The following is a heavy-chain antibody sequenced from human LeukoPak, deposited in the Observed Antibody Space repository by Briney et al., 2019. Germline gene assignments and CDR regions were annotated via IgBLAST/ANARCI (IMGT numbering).Heavy chain of an antibody. J-gene: IGHJ4*02. D-gene: IGHD4/OR15-4a*01. V-gene: IGHV4-34*01. CDR3: ARGVLRRFRYYGPNGTDF. Sequence: PSETLSLTCAVSGGSFSGYYWSWIRQPPGKGLEWVGEITPSGSTNYNPSLKSRVTMSVDASKNQFSLKLNSVSAADTAVYYCARGVLRRFRYYGPNGTDFWGQGALVTVSS. CDR2: ITPSGST. CDR1: GGSFSGYY.